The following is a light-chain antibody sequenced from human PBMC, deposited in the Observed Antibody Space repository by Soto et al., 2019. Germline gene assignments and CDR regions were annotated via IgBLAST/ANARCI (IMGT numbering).Light chain of an antibody. V-gene: IGLV2-14*03. Sequence: QSVLTQPASVSGSPGQSITISCTGTSSDIGGYNYVSWYQQHPGKAPKLIISDVSNRPSGVSNRFSGSKSGNTASLTISGLQAEDEADYYCSSYTSSITRVFGGGTKLTVL. CDR3: SSYTSSITRV. CDR2: DVS. CDR1: SSDIGGYNY. J-gene: IGLJ2*01.